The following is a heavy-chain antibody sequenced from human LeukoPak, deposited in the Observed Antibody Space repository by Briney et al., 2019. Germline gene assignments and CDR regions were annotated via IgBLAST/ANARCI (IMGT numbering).Heavy chain of an antibody. CDR2: INPNSGGT. J-gene: IGHJ4*02. D-gene: IGHD3-22*01. Sequence: GASVKVSCKASGYTFTVYYMHWVREAPGQGLEWMGRINPNSGGTNYAQKFQGRVTMTRDTSISTAYMELSRLRSDDTAVYYCARFLTLGYYDSSGYDYWGQGTLVTVSS. V-gene: IGHV1-2*06. CDR3: ARFLTLGYYDSSGYDY. CDR1: GYTFTVYY.